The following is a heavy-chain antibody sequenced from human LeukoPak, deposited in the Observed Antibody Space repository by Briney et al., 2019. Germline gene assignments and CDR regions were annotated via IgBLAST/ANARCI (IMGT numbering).Heavy chain of an antibody. Sequence: PSETLSPAFTVSGGSISSYCWNWIRQPAGKGLEWIGKIYGGGSTTYHPSPNYNPSLKSRVTMSVDTSNNEFSLSLTSVTAADTAVYYCARDLGWVSPVAYWGQGILFRVSS. J-gene: IGHJ4*02. V-gene: IGHV4-4*07. CDR2: IYGGGSTTYHPSP. CDR3: ARDLGWVSPVAY. D-gene: IGHD7-27*01. CDR1: GGSISSYC.